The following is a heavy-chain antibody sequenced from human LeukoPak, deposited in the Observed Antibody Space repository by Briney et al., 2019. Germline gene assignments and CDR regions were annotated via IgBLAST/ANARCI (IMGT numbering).Heavy chain of an antibody. CDR2: INHSGST. D-gene: IGHD5-24*01. V-gene: IGHV4-34*01. J-gene: IGHJ4*02. CDR1: XGSFSGYY. CDR3: ARGRVEGPLTMATIAY. Sequence: SETLXXXXXVXXGSFSGYYXSWIRQPPGKGLEWIGEINHSGSTNYNPSLTSRGTISVDTSKNQCSLKLSSVTAADTAVYYCARGRVEGPLTMATIAYWGQGTLVTVSS.